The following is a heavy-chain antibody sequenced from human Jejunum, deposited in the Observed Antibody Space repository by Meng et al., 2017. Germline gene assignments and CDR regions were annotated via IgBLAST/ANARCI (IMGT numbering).Heavy chain of an antibody. D-gene: IGHD3-3*01. Sequence: GGSLRLSCVASGFTFDDYAMHWVRQAPGKGLEWVSGISWISNSIAYADSVEGRFTISRDNAKNSLYLQMNSLRAEDTALYYCAKDQSNGYYRAFDIWGQGTMVTVSS. CDR3: AKDQSNGYYRAFDI. V-gene: IGHV3-9*01. CDR1: GFTFDDYA. CDR2: ISWISNSI. J-gene: IGHJ3*02.